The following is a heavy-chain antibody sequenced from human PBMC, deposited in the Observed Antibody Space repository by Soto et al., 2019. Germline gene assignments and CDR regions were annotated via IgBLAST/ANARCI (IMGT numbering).Heavy chain of an antibody. Sequence: QVQLQESGPGLVKPSETLSLTCTVSGGSISSYYCSWIRQPPGKGLEWIGYIYYSLSTNYNPSLKSRVTISVDTSKNHFSLKVSSVTAADTAVYYCAVQGPANWFDPWVQGPLVTVST. V-gene: IGHV4-59*01. J-gene: IGHJ5*02. CDR1: GGSISSYY. D-gene: IGHD1-1*01. CDR2: IYYSLST. CDR3: AVQGPANWFDP.